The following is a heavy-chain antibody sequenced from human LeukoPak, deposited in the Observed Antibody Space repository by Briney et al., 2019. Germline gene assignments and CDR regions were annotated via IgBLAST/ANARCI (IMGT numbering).Heavy chain of an antibody. CDR2: LYDSGNT. Sequence: SETLSLTCTISGYSIGCGYYWGWMRQRPGQGLVWIGSLYDSGNTLYNPALKSPLTIAEDTSKNQFSLNLSSVTAADRAVYYWAIKTRAHRPLGSWFDPWGPGTLVTVSS. V-gene: IGHV4-38-2*02. CDR3: AIKTRAHRPLGSWFDP. CDR1: GYSIGCGYY. D-gene: IGHD3-16*01. J-gene: IGHJ5*02.